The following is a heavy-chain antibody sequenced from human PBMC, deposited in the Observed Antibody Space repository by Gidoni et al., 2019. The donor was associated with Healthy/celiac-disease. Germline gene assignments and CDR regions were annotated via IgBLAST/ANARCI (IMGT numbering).Heavy chain of an antibody. Sequence: QLQLLPSGAEVTKPGSSVTVSCKASGRTFSSYAISWVRQATGQGLEWMGGIIPIFGTANYAKKFQGRVTITADEATSTEYMELSSLGSEEKAVDYWASGTHYGTSDYWGQGTLVTVSS. J-gene: IGHJ4*02. CDR2: IIPIFGTA. CDR1: GRTFSSYA. CDR3: ASGTHYGTSDY. V-gene: IGHV1-69*01. D-gene: IGHD3-10*01.